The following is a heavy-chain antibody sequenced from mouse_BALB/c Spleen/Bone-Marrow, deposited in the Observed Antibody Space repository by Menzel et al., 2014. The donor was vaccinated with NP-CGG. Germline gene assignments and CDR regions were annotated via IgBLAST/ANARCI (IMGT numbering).Heavy chain of an antibody. CDR2: INSNGGST. Sequence: VQLKESGGGLVQPGGSLKLSCAASGFTFSSYGMSWVRQTPDKRLELVATINSNGGSTYYPDSVKGRFTISRDNAKNTLYLQVSSLKSEDTAMYYCARDYDYDYWGQGTTLTVSS. V-gene: IGHV5-6-3*01. D-gene: IGHD2-4*01. CDR3: ARDYDYDY. CDR1: GFTFSSYG. J-gene: IGHJ2*01.